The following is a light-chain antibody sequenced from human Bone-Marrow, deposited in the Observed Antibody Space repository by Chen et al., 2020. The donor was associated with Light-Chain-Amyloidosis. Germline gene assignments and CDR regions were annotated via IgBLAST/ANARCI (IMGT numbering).Light chain of an antibody. CDR1: QIISSW. V-gene: IGKV1-5*03. Sequence: IQMTQSPSTLAASVVDRVTITCRASQIISSWLAWYQQKPGKAPKLLIYKASSLESGVPSRFSGSGSETEFTLTISSLQPDDFATYYCQHYNNYPHTFGQGTKLEIK. CDR3: QHYNNYPHT. J-gene: IGKJ2*01. CDR2: KAS.